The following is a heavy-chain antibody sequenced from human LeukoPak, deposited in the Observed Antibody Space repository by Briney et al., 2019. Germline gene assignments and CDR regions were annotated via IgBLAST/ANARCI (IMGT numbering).Heavy chain of an antibody. CDR1: GFTFSSYS. Sequence: GGSLRLSCAASGFTFSSYSMNWVRQAPGKGLEWVSSISSSSSYIYYADSVKGRFTISRDNAKNSLYLQMNSLRAEDTAVYYCARAGDFGVVIRYYYYYYMDVWGKGTTVTVSS. CDR3: ARAGDFGVVIRYYYYYYMDV. CDR2: ISSSSSYI. J-gene: IGHJ6*03. V-gene: IGHV3-21*01. D-gene: IGHD3-3*01.